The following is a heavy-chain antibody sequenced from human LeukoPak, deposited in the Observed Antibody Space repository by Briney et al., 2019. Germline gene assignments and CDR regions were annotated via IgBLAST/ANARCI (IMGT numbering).Heavy chain of an antibody. J-gene: IGHJ6*03. V-gene: IGHV4-59*01. CDR1: DDSITLYY. CDR3: TRGRVSSSTWYSTDYYFLYRDF. Sequence: SETLSLTCTVSDDSITLYYWTWIRQPPGKGLEWIGWVNHTGSTKFNPPLNRGFSISSDTSNNFLSLRQRSVTAADTAVYFCTRGRVSSSTWYSTDYYFLYRDFWGKGTTVTVSS. D-gene: IGHD4-11*01. CDR2: VNHTGST.